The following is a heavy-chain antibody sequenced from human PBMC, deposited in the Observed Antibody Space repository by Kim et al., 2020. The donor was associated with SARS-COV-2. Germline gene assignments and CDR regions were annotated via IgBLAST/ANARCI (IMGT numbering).Heavy chain of an antibody. CDR1: GFTFSSNA. D-gene: IGHD6-19*01. CDR2: ISGSGGST. Sequence: GGSLRLSCAASGFTFSSNAMSWVRQSPGKGLEWVSAISGSGGSTYYADSVKGRFTISRDNSKNTLYLQMNSLRAEDTAVYYCARRIAVAPFDYWGQGTLVTVSS. CDR3: ARRIAVAPFDY. J-gene: IGHJ4*02. V-gene: IGHV3-23*01.